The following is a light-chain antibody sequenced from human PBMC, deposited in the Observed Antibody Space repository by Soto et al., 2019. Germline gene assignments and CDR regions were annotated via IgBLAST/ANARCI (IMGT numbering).Light chain of an antibody. CDR3: QQYGSSPFT. Sequence: EIVLTQSPGTLSLSPGERATLSCRASQSVSSSYLAWYQQKHGQAPRLLIYGASSRATGIPDRFSGSGSGKDFTLTISRLEPEDFAVYYCQQYGSSPFTFGGGTKVEIK. CDR2: GAS. CDR1: QSVSSSY. V-gene: IGKV3-20*01. J-gene: IGKJ4*01.